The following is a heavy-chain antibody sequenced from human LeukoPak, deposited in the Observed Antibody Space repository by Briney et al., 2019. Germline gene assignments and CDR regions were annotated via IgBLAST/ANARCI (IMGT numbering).Heavy chain of an antibody. CDR3: ARDHSSGLIISKWNY. V-gene: IGHV3-21*01. J-gene: IGHJ4*02. Sequence: PGGSLRLSCAASGFTFSSYSMNWVRQAPGKGLEWVSSISSSSSYIYYADSVKGRFTISRDNAKNSLYLQMNSLRAEDTAVYYCARDHSSGLIISKWNYWGQGTLVTVSS. CDR1: GFTFSSYS. D-gene: IGHD3-22*01. CDR2: ISSSSSYI.